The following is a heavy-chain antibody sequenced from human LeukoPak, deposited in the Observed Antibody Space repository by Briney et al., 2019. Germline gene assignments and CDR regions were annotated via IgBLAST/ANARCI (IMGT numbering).Heavy chain of an antibody. CDR3: ARLNRSSSRYNWFDP. J-gene: IGHJ5*02. D-gene: IGHD6-13*01. CDR1: GGSISSYY. CDR2: IYYSGST. V-gene: IGHV4-59*08. Sequence: SETLSLTCTVSGGSISSYYWSWIRQPPGQGLEWIGYIYYSGSTNYNPSLKSRVTISVDTSKNQFSLKLSSVTAADTAVYYCARLNRSSSRYNWFDPWGQGTLVTVSS.